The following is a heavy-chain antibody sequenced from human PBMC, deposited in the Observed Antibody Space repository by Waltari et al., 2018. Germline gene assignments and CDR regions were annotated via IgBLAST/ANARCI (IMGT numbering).Heavy chain of an antibody. V-gene: IGHV3-9*01. CDR1: GFTFDDYA. CDR3: AKEIVGATSGAFDI. J-gene: IGHJ3*02. D-gene: IGHD1-26*01. CDR2: ISWNSGSL. Sequence: EVQLVESGGGLVQPGRSLRLSCAASGFTFDDYAMHWVRQAPGKGLEWVSGISWNSGSLGYADSVKGRFTISRDNAKNSLYLQMNSLRAEDTALYYCAKEIVGATSGAFDIWGQGTMVTVSS.